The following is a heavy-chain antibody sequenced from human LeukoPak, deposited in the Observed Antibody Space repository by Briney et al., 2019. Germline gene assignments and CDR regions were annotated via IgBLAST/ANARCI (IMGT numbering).Heavy chain of an antibody. Sequence: GGSLRLSCAASGFTFSSYEMNWVHQASGKGLEWVSYISSSGSTIYYADSVKGRFTISRDNAKNSLYLQMNSLRAEDTAVYYCARYSSGWTASYNWFDPWGQGTLVTVSS. CDR3: ARYSSGWTASYNWFDP. J-gene: IGHJ5*02. CDR2: ISSSGSTI. CDR1: GFTFSSYE. D-gene: IGHD6-19*01. V-gene: IGHV3-48*03.